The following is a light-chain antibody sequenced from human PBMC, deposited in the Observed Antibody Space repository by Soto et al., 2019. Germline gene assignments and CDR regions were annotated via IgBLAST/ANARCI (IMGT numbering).Light chain of an antibody. CDR1: QSVSSN. CDR2: GAS. CDR3: QQYNNWPRT. V-gene: IGKV3-15*01. J-gene: IGKJ1*01. Sequence: EKVMTQSPATLSVSPGERATLSCRASQSVSSNLAWYQQKPGQAPRPLIYGASTRATGIPARFSGSGSGTEFTLTISSLQSEDFAVYYCQQYNNWPRTFGQGTKVDI.